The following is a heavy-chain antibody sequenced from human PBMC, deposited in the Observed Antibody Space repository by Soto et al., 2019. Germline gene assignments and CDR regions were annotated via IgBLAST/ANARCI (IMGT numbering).Heavy chain of an antibody. D-gene: IGHD1-1*01. Sequence: GASVKVSCKASGYTFTSYGISWVRQAPGQGLEWMGWISAYNGNTNYAQKLQGRVTISVDTSKNQFSLKLSSVTAADTAVYYCARDSPFLLERPPENYYYYMDVWGKGTTVTVSS. CDR2: ISAYNGNT. V-gene: IGHV1-18*01. CDR3: ARDSPFLLERPPENYYYYMDV. CDR1: GYTFTSYG. J-gene: IGHJ6*03.